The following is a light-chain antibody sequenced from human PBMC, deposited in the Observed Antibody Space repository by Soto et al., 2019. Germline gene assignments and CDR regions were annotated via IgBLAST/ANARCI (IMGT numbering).Light chain of an antibody. CDR2: AAS. CDR1: QDISNY. CDR3: QKYNSVPWT. Sequence: DIQMTQSPSSLSASIGDRVTITCRASQDISNYLAWYQQRPGKVPKLLVSAASTVQSGVPSRFGGRGSGTDFTLTISGLQPEDVGTYYCQKYNSVPWTFGQGTKVDIK. V-gene: IGKV1-27*01. J-gene: IGKJ1*01.